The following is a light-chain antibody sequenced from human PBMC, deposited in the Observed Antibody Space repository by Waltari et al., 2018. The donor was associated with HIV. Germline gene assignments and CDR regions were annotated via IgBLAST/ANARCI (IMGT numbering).Light chain of an antibody. Sequence: DIQITQSASPLSAAVGDRVTITCRASQSLGTYLNWYQQKPGKAPRLLLYSPSTLQGGVPSRFSGIGSGKDFTLTISSLQPEDFATYYCQPTSTTIFTFGPGTKVDVK. CDR1: QSLGTY. CDR3: QPTSTTIFT. J-gene: IGKJ3*01. V-gene: IGKV1-39*01. CDR2: SPS.